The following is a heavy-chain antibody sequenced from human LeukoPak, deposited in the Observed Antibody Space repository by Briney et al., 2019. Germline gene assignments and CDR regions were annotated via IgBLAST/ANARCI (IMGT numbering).Heavy chain of an antibody. CDR3: ARDRGIAAAADAFDI. CDR2: IYYSGST. V-gene: IGHV4-30-4*07. J-gene: IGHJ3*02. Sequence: SETLSLTCAVSGGSISSGGYSWSWIRQPPGKGLEWIGYIYYSGSTYYNPSLKSRVTISVDTSKNQFSLKLSSVTAADTAVYYCARDRGIAAAADAFDIWGQGTMVTVSS. D-gene: IGHD6-13*01. CDR1: GGSISSGGYS.